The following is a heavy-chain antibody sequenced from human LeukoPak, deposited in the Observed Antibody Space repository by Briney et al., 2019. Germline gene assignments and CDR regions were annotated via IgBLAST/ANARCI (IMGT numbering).Heavy chain of an antibody. Sequence: GGSLRLSCAASGFTFSTNWMGWVRQAPGKGLEWVANIRQDGNEKYYVDSVKGRFTISRDNAKNSLYLQMNSLRAEDTALYYCASGYCSSSRCHANWFDPWGQGTLVTVSP. J-gene: IGHJ5*02. V-gene: IGHV3-7*05. CDR1: GFTFSTNW. D-gene: IGHD2-2*01. CDR2: IRQDGNEK. CDR3: ASGYCSSSRCHANWFDP.